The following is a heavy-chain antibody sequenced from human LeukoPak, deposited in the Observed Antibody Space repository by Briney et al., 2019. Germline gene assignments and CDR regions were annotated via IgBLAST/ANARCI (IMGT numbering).Heavy chain of an antibody. Sequence: GGSLRLSCAASGFTFSSYVMHWVRQAPGKGLEWVAFIRYDGSNKYYADSVKGRFTISRDNSKNTLYLQMHSLRAEDTAVYYCAKARGSDYGDYVIFDYWGQGTLVTVSS. CDR1: GFTFSSYV. D-gene: IGHD4-17*01. CDR3: AKARGSDYGDYVIFDY. CDR2: IRYDGSNK. J-gene: IGHJ4*02. V-gene: IGHV3-30*02.